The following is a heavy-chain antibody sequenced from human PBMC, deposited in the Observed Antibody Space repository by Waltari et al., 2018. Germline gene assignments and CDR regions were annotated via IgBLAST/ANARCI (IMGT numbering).Heavy chain of an antibody. D-gene: IGHD3-22*01. CDR2: INHSGST. J-gene: IGHJ4*02. CDR1: GGSFGGYY. CDR3: ARKVVSYYDSSGYPITDFDY. Sequence: QVQLQQWGAGRLKPSEPLSLTCAVYGGSFGGYYWSCIRQPPGKVVEWIGEINHSGSTYYNPSLKSRVTISVDTSKNQFSLKLSSVTAADTAVYYCARKVVSYYDSSGYPITDFDYWGQGTLVTVSS. V-gene: IGHV4-34*01.